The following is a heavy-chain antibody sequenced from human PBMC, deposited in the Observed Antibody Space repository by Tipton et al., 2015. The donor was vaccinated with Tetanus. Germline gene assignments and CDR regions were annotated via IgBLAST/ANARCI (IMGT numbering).Heavy chain of an antibody. Sequence: CAASGFTFSSYAMSWVRQAPGKGLEWVSAISGSGGSTYYADSVKRRFTISRDNSKNTLYLQMNSLRVEDTAVYYYAKDTQVLRFLEWLPNPTYYFDYWGQGTLVTVSS. CDR2: ISGSGGST. V-gene: IGHV3-23*01. J-gene: IGHJ4*02. CDR1: GFTFSSYA. D-gene: IGHD3-3*01. CDR3: AKDTQVLRFLEWLPNPTYYFDY.